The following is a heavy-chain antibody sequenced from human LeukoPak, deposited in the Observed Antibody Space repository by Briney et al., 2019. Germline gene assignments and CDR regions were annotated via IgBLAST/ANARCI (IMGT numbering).Heavy chain of an antibody. CDR3: ARGRSGWYGGDFDY. Sequence: SETLSLTRAVYGGSFSGYYWSWIRQPPGKGLEWIGEINHSGSTNYNPSLKSRVTISVDTSKNQFSLKLSSVTAADTAVYYCARGRSGWYGGDFDYWGQGTLVTVSS. CDR2: INHSGST. J-gene: IGHJ4*02. D-gene: IGHD6-19*01. CDR1: GGSFSGYY. V-gene: IGHV4-34*01.